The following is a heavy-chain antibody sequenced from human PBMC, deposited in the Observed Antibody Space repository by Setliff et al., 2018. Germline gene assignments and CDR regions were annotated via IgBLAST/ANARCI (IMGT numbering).Heavy chain of an antibody. V-gene: IGHV3-23*01. CDR2: ISGRGGST. D-gene: IGHD3-22*01. J-gene: IGHJ6*03. CDR1: GFTFNSYA. CDR3: AKRDYYDSSGYLDPNMDV. Sequence: GGSLRLSCAASGFTFNSYARSWVRQAPGKGLEWVSAISGRGGSTYYADSVKGRFTISRDNSKITLYLQMNSLRAEDTAVYYCAKRDYYDSSGYLDPNMDVWGKGTTVTVSS.